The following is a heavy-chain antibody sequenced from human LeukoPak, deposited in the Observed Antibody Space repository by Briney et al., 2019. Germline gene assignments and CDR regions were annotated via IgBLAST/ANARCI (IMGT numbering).Heavy chain of an antibody. Sequence: PSETLSLTCAVYGGSFSGYYWSWIRQPPGKGLEWIGEVNHSGSTNYNPSLKSRVTISVDTSKNQFSLKLSSVTAADTAVYYCASSYYDSSGYYPAHPKFDYWGQGTLVTVSS. D-gene: IGHD3-22*01. J-gene: IGHJ4*02. CDR3: ASSYYDSSGYYPAHPKFDY. CDR1: GGSFSGYY. CDR2: VNHSGST. V-gene: IGHV4-34*01.